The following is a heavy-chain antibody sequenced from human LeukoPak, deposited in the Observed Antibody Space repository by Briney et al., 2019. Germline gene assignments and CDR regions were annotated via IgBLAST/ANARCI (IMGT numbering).Heavy chain of an antibody. CDR1: GFTFSSYG. D-gene: IGHD5-12*01. CDR3: ARDRLGYSGQEPDFHY. Sequence: GRSLRLSCAASGFTFSSYGMHWVRQAPGKGLQWVAVIWYDGSNKYYADSVKGRFTISRDNSKNTLSLQMNSLRAEDTAVYYWARDRLGYSGQEPDFHYWGEGTLVTVSS. V-gene: IGHV3-33*08. J-gene: IGHJ4*02. CDR2: IWYDGSNK.